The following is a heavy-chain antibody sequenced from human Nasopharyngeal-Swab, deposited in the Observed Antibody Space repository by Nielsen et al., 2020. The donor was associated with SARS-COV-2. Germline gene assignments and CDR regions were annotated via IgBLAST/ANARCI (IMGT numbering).Heavy chain of an antibody. CDR1: GFTFSSYG. CDR2: ISYDGSNK. V-gene: IGHV3-30*03. J-gene: IGHJ6*02. CDR3: RRGMDV. Sequence: GGSLRLSFAASGFTFSSYGMHWVRQAPGKGLEWVAVISYDGSNKYYSDSVKGRFTISRDNSKNTLYLQMNSLRAEDTAVYYCRRGMDVWGQGTTVTVSS.